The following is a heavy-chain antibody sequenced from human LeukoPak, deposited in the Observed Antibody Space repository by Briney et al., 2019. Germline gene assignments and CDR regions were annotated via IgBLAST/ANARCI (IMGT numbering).Heavy chain of an antibody. V-gene: IGHV3-64*01. Sequence: PGGSLRLSCAASGFTFSSYVMHWVRQAPGKGLEYVSAISNNGDSTYYANSVKGRFTISRDNSKNTLYLQMNSLRAEDTAVYYCARALTYMDVWGKGTTVTVSS. J-gene: IGHJ6*03. CDR3: ARALTYMDV. CDR2: ISNNGDST. CDR1: GFTFSSYV.